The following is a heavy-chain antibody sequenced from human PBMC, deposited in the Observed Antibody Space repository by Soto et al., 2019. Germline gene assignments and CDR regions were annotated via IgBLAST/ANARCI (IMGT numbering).Heavy chain of an antibody. CDR3: ARDSAILPGTYVDY. J-gene: IGHJ4*02. CDR2: IYGDNTYT. Sequence: QVQLVQSGAEMKQPGASVKLSCKTSGYIFSDYVIHWVRQAPGQRPEWMGYIYGDNTYTKYSEKFQGRVTITSDTSATTCYMELSSLTSEYTAVYYCARDSAILPGTYVDYWGLGTLVTVFS. V-gene: IGHV1-3*01. D-gene: IGHD6-13*01. CDR1: GYIFSDYV.